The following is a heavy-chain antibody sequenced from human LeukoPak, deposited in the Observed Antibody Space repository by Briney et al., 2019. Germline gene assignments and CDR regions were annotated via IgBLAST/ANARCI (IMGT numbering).Heavy chain of an antibody. CDR3: ARDDGASSLLDF. CDR2: ISGNGHTI. D-gene: IGHD3-16*02. CDR1: GFTFHVYA. Sequence: GSLRLSCAASGFTFHVYAIYWVRQAPGKGLEWVSLISGNGHTISYADSARGRFTISRDNTKNSLYLQMDSLTTEDTAVYYCARDDGASSLLDFWGQGTLVTVSS. J-gene: IGHJ4*02. V-gene: IGHV3-43*02.